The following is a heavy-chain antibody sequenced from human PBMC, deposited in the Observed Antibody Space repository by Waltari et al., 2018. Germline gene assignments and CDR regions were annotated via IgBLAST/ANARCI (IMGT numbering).Heavy chain of an antibody. J-gene: IGHJ6*02. CDR3: AGARAHGMDV. CDR1: GITFSSYW. V-gene: IGHV3-74*02. Sequence: EVYLVESGGGLVQPGGSLRLSCAASGITFSSYWMHWVRQAPGQGRVWVSQINTDGSITGYADSVRGRFTISRDNAKSTLYLQMNSLRVEDTAAYYCAGARAHGMDVWGQGTTVTVSS. CDR2: INTDGSIT.